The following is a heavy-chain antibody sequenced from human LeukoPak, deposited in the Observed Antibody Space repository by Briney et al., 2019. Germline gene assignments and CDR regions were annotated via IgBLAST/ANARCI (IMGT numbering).Heavy chain of an antibody. CDR2: IYYSGST. V-gene: IGHV4-34*01. D-gene: IGHD2-15*01. CDR3: ASPLLNCSGGSCYFDY. J-gene: IGHJ4*02. Sequence: SETLSLTCAVYGGSFSGYYWSWIRQPPGKGLEWIGSIYYSGSTYYNPSLKSRVTISVDTSKNQFSLKLSSVTAADTAVYYCASPLLNCSGGSCYFDYWGQGTLVTVSS. CDR1: GGSFSGYY.